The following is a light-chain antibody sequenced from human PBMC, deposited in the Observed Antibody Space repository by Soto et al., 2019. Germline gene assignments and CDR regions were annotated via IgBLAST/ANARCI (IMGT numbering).Light chain of an antibody. CDR2: WAS. CDR1: QSLVHSDGIAY. V-gene: IGKV4-1*01. CDR3: QQYYTTPWT. Sequence: VMTQSPLSLPVTLGQPASISCRSNQSLVHSDGIAYLAWYQQKLGQPPKVLIYWASTRESGVPDRFSGSGSETDFTLTISSLQAEDVAVYYCQQYYTTPWTFGQGTKVDIK. J-gene: IGKJ1*01.